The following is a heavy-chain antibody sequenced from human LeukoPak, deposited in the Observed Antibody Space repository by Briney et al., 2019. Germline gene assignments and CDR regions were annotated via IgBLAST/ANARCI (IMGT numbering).Heavy chain of an antibody. D-gene: IGHD3-3*01. CDR2: IWYDGGEK. CDR1: GFNFSTYD. V-gene: IGHV3-30*02. CDR3: AREAGRSGSYDH. J-gene: IGHJ4*02. Sequence: GGSLRLSCAASGFNFSTYDMHWVRQAPAKGLEWVAFIWYDGGEKYYADSVKGRFIISRDNSKNTLHLQMNSLRAEDTAVYYCAREAGRSGSYDHWGQGTLVTVSS.